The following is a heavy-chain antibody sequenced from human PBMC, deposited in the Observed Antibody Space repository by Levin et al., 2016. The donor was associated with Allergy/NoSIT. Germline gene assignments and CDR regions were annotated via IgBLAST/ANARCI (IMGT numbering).Heavy chain of an antibody. J-gene: IGHJ4*02. Sequence: SETLSLTCTVSGGSISSSSYYWGWIRQPPGKGLEWIGSIYYSGSTYYNPSLKSRVTISVDTSKNQFSLKLSSVTAADTAVYYCAANIAVAVVDYWGQGTLVTVSS. D-gene: IGHD6-19*01. V-gene: IGHV4-39*01. CDR3: AANIAVAVVDY. CDR2: IYYSGST. CDR1: GGSISSSSYY.